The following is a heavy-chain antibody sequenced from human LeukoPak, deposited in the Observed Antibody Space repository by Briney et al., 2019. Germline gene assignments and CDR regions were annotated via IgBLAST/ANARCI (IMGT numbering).Heavy chain of an antibody. CDR2: ISGSGGST. V-gene: IGHV3-23*01. D-gene: IGHD3-10*01. CDR1: GFTFSTYG. CDR3: AKDAFGESDY. J-gene: IGHJ4*02. Sequence: SGGSLRLSCAASGFTFSTYGMHWVRRAPGKGLEWVSAISGSGGSTYYADSVKGRFTISRDNSKNTLYLQMNSLRAEDTAVYYCAKDAFGESDYWGQGTLVTVSS.